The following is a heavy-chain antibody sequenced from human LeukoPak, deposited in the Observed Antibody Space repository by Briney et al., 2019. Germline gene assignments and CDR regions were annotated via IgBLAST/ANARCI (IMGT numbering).Heavy chain of an antibody. Sequence: SETLSLTCAVYGGSFSGYYWSWIRQPPGKGLEWIGEINHSGSTNYNPSLKSRVTIPVDTSKNQFSLKLSSVTAADTAVYYCARRPYYYDSSGYYSDDYWGQGTLVTVSS. CDR2: INHSGST. V-gene: IGHV4-34*01. CDR3: ARRPYYYDSSGYYSDDY. CDR1: GGSFSGYY. J-gene: IGHJ4*02. D-gene: IGHD3-22*01.